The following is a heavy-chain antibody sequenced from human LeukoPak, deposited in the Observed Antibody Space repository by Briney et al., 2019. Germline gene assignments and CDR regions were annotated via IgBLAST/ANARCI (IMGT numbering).Heavy chain of an antibody. CDR3: ARDGYYYDSSGYYYIDY. D-gene: IGHD3-22*01. CDR1: GLTFRSYA. V-gene: IGHV3-30-3*01. Sequence: GGSLRLSCAASGLTFRSYAMHWVRQAPGKGLVWVGVISYDGSNKYYADSVKGRFTISRDNSKNTLYLQMNSLRAEDTAVYYCARDGYYYDSSGYYYIDYWGQGTLVTVSS. CDR2: ISYDGSNK. J-gene: IGHJ4*02.